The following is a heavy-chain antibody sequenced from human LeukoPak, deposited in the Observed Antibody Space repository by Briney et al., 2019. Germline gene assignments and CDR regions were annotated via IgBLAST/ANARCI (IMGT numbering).Heavy chain of an antibody. CDR2: IFHTGHT. Sequence: SQTLSLTCAVSGGSIGGGVYSWNWIRQPPGKGLEWLGYIFHTGHTYYSPSLKSRLTISVDRSKNQFSLNLSSLTAADTAMYFCARGYSDYPYFFDSWGQGALVTVSS. CDR1: GGSIGGGVYS. D-gene: IGHD5-12*01. V-gene: IGHV4-30-2*01. CDR3: ARGYSDYPYFFDS. J-gene: IGHJ4*02.